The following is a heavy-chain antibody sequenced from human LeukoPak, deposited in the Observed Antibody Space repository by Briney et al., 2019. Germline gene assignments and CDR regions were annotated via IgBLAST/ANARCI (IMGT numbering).Heavy chain of an antibody. D-gene: IGHD2-15*01. CDR2: MNPNSGNT. V-gene: IGHV1-8*01. J-gene: IGHJ3*02. CDR3: ARDCSGGSCRYEGAFDI. Sequence: GASVKVSCKASGYTFTSYDINWVRQATGQGLEWMGWMNPNSGNTGYAQKFQGRVTMTRNTSISTAYMELSSLRSEDTAVYYCARDCSGGSCRYEGAFDIWGQGTMVTVSS. CDR1: GYTFTSYD.